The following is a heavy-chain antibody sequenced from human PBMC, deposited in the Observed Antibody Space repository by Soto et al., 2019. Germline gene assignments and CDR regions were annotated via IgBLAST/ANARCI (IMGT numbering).Heavy chain of an antibody. D-gene: IGHD1-26*01. CDR3: ARGEFSADAESDWFDP. CDR2: IFYNGRT. V-gene: IGHV4-39*02. CDR1: GGSINSPTYY. J-gene: IGHJ5*02. Sequence: QVPLQEPGPGLVKPSETLSLTCSVSGGSINSPTYYWGWVRRAPGGGPEWIGNIFYNGRTDYNPSLQSRVAISVDTSKNQFSVRLASVTATDTAIYYCARGEFSADAESDWFDPWGHGSLVTVS.